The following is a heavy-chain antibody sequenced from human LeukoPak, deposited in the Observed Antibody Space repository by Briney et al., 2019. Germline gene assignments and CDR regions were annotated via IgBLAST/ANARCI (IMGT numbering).Heavy chain of an antibody. D-gene: IGHD2-15*01. Sequence: GGSLRLSCAASGFTFSSYWMSWVRQAPGKGLEWVANIKQDGSEKYYVDSVKGRFTISRDNAKNSLYLQMNSLRAEDTAVYYCARGEVRRVAATPQFDYWGQGTLVTVSS. CDR1: GFTFSSYW. J-gene: IGHJ4*02. CDR2: IKQDGSEK. CDR3: ARGEVRRVAATPQFDY. V-gene: IGHV3-7*01.